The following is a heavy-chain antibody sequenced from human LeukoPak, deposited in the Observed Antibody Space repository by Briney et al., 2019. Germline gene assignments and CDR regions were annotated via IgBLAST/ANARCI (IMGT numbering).Heavy chain of an antibody. V-gene: IGHV3-30*02. J-gene: IGHJ4*02. CDR3: AKGDFRGYYGRDQFDF. D-gene: IGHD4-17*01. Sequence: GGSLRLSCAASGFTVNKYDMHWVRQAPGKGLEWVSFIRFDGGNEYYAESVKGRFTVSRDNSKNTLYLQMNRLRAEDSALYYCAKGDFRGYYGRDQFDFWGQGTLVTVSS. CDR1: GFTVNKYD. CDR2: IRFDGGNE.